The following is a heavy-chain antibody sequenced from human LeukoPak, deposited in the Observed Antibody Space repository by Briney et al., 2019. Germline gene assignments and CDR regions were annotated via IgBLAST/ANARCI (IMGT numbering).Heavy chain of an antibody. CDR2: ISAYNGNT. CDR3: ARDVEQWLVRPAGFDP. D-gene: IGHD6-19*01. CDR1: GYTFTSYG. J-gene: IGHJ5*02. V-gene: IGHV1-18*01. Sequence: GASVKVSCKASGYTFTSYGISWVRQAPGQGLEWMGWISAYNGNTNYAQKLQGRVTMTTDTSTSTAYMELRSLRSDDTAVYYCARDVEQWLVRPAGFDPWGQGTLVTVSS.